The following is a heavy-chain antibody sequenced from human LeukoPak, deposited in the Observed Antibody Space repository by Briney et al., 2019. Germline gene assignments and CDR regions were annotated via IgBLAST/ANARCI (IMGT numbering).Heavy chain of an antibody. J-gene: IGHJ6*02. V-gene: IGHV1-69*01. CDR1: GGTFSSYA. CDR3: AIADRSSTSCYAQDNYYYYGMDV. Sequence: GSSVKVSCKASGGTFSSYAISWVRQAPGQGLEWMGGIIPIFGTANYAQKFQGRVTITADESTSTAYMELSSLRSEDTAVYYCAIADRSSTSCYAQDNYYYYGMDVWGQGTTVTVSS. CDR2: IIPIFGTA. D-gene: IGHD2-2*01.